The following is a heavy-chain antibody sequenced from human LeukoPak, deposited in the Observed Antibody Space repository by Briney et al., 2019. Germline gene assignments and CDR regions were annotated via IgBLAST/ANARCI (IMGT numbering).Heavy chain of an antibody. Sequence: SETLSLTCAVYGGSFSGYYWSWIRQPPGKGLEWIGEINHSGSTNYNPSLKSRVTISVDTSKNQFSLKLSSVTAADTAVYYCARLYSGSYYGLDYWGQGTLVTVSS. V-gene: IGHV4-34*01. CDR3: ARLYSGSYYGLDY. CDR1: GGSFSGYY. CDR2: INHSGST. D-gene: IGHD1-26*01. J-gene: IGHJ4*02.